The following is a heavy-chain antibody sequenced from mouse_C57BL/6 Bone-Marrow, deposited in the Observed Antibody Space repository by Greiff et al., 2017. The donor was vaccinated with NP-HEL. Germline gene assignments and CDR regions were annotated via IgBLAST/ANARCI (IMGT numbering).Heavy chain of an antibody. V-gene: IGHV5-6*01. Sequence: DVQLVESGGDLVKPGGSLKLSCAASGFTFSRYGMSWVRQTPDTRLEWVATISSGGSYTSYPDSVTGRFTISRDNAKNTLYLQMSSLKSEDTSMYYCARGGSNYPGWGQGTLVTVSA. CDR3: ARGGSNYPG. D-gene: IGHD2-5*01. CDR1: GFTFSRYG. J-gene: IGHJ3*01. CDR2: ISSGGSYT.